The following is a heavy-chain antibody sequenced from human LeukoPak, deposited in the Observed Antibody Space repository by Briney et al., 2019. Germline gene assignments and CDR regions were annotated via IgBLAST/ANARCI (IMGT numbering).Heavy chain of an antibody. CDR1: GGSIANGGYY. Sequence: PSQTLSLTCTVSGGSIANGGYYWSWIRQHAGKGLEWIGYKYFSGSTSYNSSLKSRITISIDTSKNQFSLKLSSVTAADTAVYYCARRLSDWDGMDVWGQGTTVTVSS. CDR3: ARRLSDWDGMDV. CDR2: KYFSGST. J-gene: IGHJ6*02. V-gene: IGHV4-31*03. D-gene: IGHD2-21*01.